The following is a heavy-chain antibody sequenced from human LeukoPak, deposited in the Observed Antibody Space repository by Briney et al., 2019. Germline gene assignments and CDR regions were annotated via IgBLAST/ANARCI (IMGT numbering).Heavy chain of an antibody. V-gene: IGHV3-53*01. D-gene: IGHD5-18*01. CDR1: GFTVSSNY. CDR3: ARDVRVISGYSPSYFDY. Sequence: GRSLRLSCAASGFTVSSNYMSWVRQAPGKRLERVSVIYSGGSTYYADSVKGRFTISRDNSKNTLYLQMNSLRAEDTAVYYCARDVRVISGYSPSYFDYWGQGTLVTVSS. CDR2: IYSGGST. J-gene: IGHJ4*02.